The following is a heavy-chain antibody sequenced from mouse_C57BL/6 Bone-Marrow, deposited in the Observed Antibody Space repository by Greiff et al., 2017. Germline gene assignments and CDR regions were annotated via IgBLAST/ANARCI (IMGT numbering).Heavy chain of an antibody. Sequence: QVQLQQSGPELVKPGASVKLSCKASGYTFTSYDINWVKQRPGQGLGWIGWIYPRDGSTKYNEKFKGKATLTVDTSSSTAYMELHSLTSEDSAVYFCARGLRLRGAPSGFAYWGQGTLVTVSA. CDR2: IYPRDGST. CDR1: GYTFTSYD. CDR3: ARGLRLRGAPSGFAY. V-gene: IGHV1-85*01. D-gene: IGHD3-2*02. J-gene: IGHJ3*01.